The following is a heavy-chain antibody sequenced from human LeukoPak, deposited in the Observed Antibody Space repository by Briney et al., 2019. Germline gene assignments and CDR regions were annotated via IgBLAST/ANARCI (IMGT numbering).Heavy chain of an antibody. V-gene: IGHV1-24*01. Sequence: ASLKVSCTVSGSTLTKISIDWVRQAPGKGLEWMGSLSPRDGETSHAQKFQGRFNMTADTSTDTAYMEMSSLDSGDTAVYYCATGAMVYDYWGQGTLVIVSS. CDR2: LSPRDGET. CDR3: ATGAMVYDY. D-gene: IGHD3-10*01. CDR1: GSTLTKIS. J-gene: IGHJ4*02.